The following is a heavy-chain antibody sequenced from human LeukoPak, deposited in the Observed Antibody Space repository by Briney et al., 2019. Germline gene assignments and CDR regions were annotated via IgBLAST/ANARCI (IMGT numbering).Heavy chain of an antibody. V-gene: IGHV3-74*01. CDR3: ARAPRYSSGWHSDY. Sequence: PVGSLRLSCAASGFTFSSYWMHWVRQAPGKGLVWVSRINSDGSSTSYADSVKGRFTISRDNAKNTLYLQMNTLRAEDTAVYYCARAPRYSSGWHSDYCGQGTLVTVSS. CDR2: INSDGSST. CDR1: GFTFSSYW. D-gene: IGHD6-19*01. J-gene: IGHJ4*02.